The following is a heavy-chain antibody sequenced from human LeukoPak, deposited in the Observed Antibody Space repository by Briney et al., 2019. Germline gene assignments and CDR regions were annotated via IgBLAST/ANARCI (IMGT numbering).Heavy chain of an antibody. D-gene: IGHD3-22*01. V-gene: IGHV3-48*03. J-gene: IGHJ5*02. CDR2: ISSSGSTI. CDR1: GFTFSSYE. Sequence: PGGSLRLSCAASGFTFSSYEMNWVRQAPGKGLEWVSYISSSGSTIYYADSVKGRFTISRDNAKNSLYLQMNSLRSEDTAVYYCARMSYYDNSGDNWFDPWGQGTLVTVSS. CDR3: ARMSYYDNSGDNWFDP.